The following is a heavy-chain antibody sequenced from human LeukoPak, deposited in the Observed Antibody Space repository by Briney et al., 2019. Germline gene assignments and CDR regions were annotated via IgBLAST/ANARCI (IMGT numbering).Heavy chain of an antibody. D-gene: IGHD6-6*01. V-gene: IGHV1-2*02. CDR2: INPNNGGT. J-gene: IGHJ4*02. CDR3: ASGGLYTSSSWGAEDH. Sequence: ASVKVSCKASGYTFTGFYMHWVRQAPGQGLEWMGWINPNNGGTNYAQKFQGRVTMTRDTSISTAYMELSRLRSDDTAVYYCASGGLYTSSSWGAEDHWGQGTLVTVSS. CDR1: GYTFTGFY.